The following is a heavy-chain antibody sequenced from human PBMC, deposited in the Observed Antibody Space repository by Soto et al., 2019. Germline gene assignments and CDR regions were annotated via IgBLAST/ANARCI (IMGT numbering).Heavy chain of an antibody. Sequence: QVQLVQSGAEVKKPGSSVKVSCKASEGTFSSYAISWVRQAPGQGLEWMGGIIPIFDTTNYAQKFQGRVTITADESTSTAYMELSSLRSEDTAVYYCATTQYYYDSSGYKPRWGLYYLDYWGQGTLVTVSS. D-gene: IGHD3-22*01. CDR3: ATTQYYYDSSGYKPRWGLYYLDY. CDR1: EGTFSSYA. CDR2: IIPIFDTT. J-gene: IGHJ4*02. V-gene: IGHV1-69*01.